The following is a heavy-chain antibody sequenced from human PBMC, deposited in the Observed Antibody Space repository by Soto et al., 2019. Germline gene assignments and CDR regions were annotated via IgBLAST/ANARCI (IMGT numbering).Heavy chain of an antibody. D-gene: IGHD2-15*01. CDR3: ARGRYCLTGRCFPNWFDS. Sequence: QVQLLESGPGLVKPSQTLSLTCSVSGDSISTVDYFWAWIRQPPGQALEYIGYIYKRANTYYNPSLESRVAISLATSKSQFSLTVTSVTAADTAVYFCARGRYCLTGRCFPNWFDSWGQGTLVTVSS. J-gene: IGHJ5*01. CDR1: GDSISTVDYF. CDR2: IYKRANT. V-gene: IGHV4-30-4*01.